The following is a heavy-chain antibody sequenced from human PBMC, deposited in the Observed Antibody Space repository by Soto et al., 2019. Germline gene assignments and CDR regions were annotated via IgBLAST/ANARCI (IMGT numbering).Heavy chain of an antibody. Sequence: SETLSLTCTVSGGSISSSSYYWGWIRQPPGKGLEWIGSIYYSGSTYYNPSLKSRVTISVDTSKNQFSLKLSSVTAADTAVYYCARSLTGIAFEYWGQGTLVTVSS. V-gene: IGHV4-39*01. CDR3: ARSLTGIAFEY. CDR2: IYYSGST. CDR1: GGSISSSSYY. D-gene: IGHD1-20*01. J-gene: IGHJ4*02.